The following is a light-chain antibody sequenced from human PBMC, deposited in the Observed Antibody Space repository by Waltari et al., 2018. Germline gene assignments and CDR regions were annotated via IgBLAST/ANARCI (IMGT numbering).Light chain of an antibody. V-gene: IGLV2-14*03. J-gene: IGLJ2*01. Sequence: QSALTQPASVSGSPGQSITISCTGTSSYVGDYDYVSWYQQHPGKAPKVMIYDVSNRPSGVSNRFSGSKSGNTASLTISGLQAEDEADYYCSSYSSNNTPVVFGGGTKLTVL. CDR2: DVS. CDR3: SSYSSNNTPVV. CDR1: SSYVGDYDY.